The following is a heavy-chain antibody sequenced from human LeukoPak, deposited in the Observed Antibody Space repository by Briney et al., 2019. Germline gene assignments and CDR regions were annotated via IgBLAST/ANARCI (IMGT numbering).Heavy chain of an antibody. CDR2: IYSGGST. D-gene: IGHD1-26*01. V-gene: IGHV3-66*01. CDR1: GFNVSSNY. Sequence: GGSLRLSCAVSGFNVSSNYLNWVRQAPGKGPEWVSVIYSGGSTYYADSVKGRFTISRDNSKNTLFLQLNSLRAEDTALYYCARSIREPGWYFDLWGRGTLVIVSS. CDR3: ARSIREPGWYFDL. J-gene: IGHJ2*01.